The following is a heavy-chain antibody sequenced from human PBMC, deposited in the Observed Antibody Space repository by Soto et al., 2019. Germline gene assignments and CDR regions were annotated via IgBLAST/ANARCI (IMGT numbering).Heavy chain of an antibody. CDR2: ISAYNGNT. D-gene: IGHD6-13*01. J-gene: IGHJ4*02. V-gene: IGHV1-18*01. Sequence: ASVKVSCKASGYTFTCYGISWVRQAPGQGLEWMGWISAYNGNTNYAQKLQGRVTMTTDTSTSTAYMELRSLRSDDTAVYYCARRTYSSSWYSFDYWGQGTLVTVSS. CDR1: GYTFTCYG. CDR3: ARRTYSSSWYSFDY.